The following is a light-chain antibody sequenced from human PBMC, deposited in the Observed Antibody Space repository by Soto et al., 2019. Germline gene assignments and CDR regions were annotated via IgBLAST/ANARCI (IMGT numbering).Light chain of an antibody. V-gene: IGLV2-14*01. Sequence: QSALTQPASVSGSPGQSITISCSGTSSDVGAYYSVSWYQHHPGKAPKLIIYGVTNRPSGVSNRFSGSKSGNTASLTISGLQAEDEADYHCSSYTSGSSHGVFGTGTKVTVL. CDR2: GVT. CDR3: SSYTSGSSHGV. J-gene: IGLJ1*01. CDR1: SSDVGAYYS.